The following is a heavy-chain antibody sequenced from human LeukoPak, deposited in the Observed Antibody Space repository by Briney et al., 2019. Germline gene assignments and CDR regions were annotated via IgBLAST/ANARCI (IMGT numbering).Heavy chain of an antibody. CDR1: GYTFTTYG. Sequence: GASVKVSCKASGYTFTTYGISWVRQAPGQGLEWMGWINTYNGHTNYAQKLQGRVTMTTDTSTHTTYMELRGLRSDDTALYYCARGGYYSSSSAVYNWFDPWGQGTLVTGSS. CDR2: INTYNGHT. D-gene: IGHD3-10*01. J-gene: IGHJ5*02. V-gene: IGHV1-18*01. CDR3: ARGGYYSSSSAVYNWFDP.